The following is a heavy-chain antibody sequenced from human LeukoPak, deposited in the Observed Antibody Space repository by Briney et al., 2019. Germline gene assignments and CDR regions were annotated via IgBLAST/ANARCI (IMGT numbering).Heavy chain of an antibody. V-gene: IGHV4-59*01. D-gene: IGHD3-22*01. J-gene: IGHJ4*02. CDR2: IYYSGST. Sequence: PSETLSLTRTVSGGSISSYYWSWIREPPGRGLEWVGYIYYSGSTNYNPSLKSRVTISVDTSKNQFSLKLSSVTAADTAVYYCARDRYYYDSSGYPYYFDYWGQGTLVTVSS. CDR3: ARDRYYYDSSGYPYYFDY. CDR1: GGSISSYY.